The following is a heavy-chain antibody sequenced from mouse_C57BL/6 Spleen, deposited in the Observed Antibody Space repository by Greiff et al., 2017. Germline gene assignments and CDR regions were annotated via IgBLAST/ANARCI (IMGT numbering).Heavy chain of an antibody. CDR3: ARGIYGNYPFED. V-gene: IGHV5-9*01. Sequence: EVKVVESGGGLVKPGGSLKLSCAASGFTFSSYTMSWVRQTPEKRLEWVATISGGGGNTYYPDSVKGRFTISRDNAKNTLYLQMSSLRSEDTALYYCARGIYGNYPFEDWGQGTLVTVSA. CDR1: GFTFSSYT. CDR2: ISGGGGNT. D-gene: IGHD2-1*01. J-gene: IGHJ3*01.